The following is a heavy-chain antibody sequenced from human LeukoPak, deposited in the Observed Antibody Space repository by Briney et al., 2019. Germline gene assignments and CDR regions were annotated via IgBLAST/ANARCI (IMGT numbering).Heavy chain of an antibody. J-gene: IGHJ4*02. V-gene: IGHV3-23*01. CDR2: VSYSGGKT. CDR3: ARARGAGPGGHFDY. D-gene: IGHD6-19*01. CDR1: GFTFSSYD. Sequence: GGSLRLSCAASGFTFSSYDMSWVRQAPGKGLEWVSGVSYSGGKTDYAGSVKGRFTISRDNSKNTLYLQMNSLRDEDTAVYYCARARGAGPGGHFDYWGQGTLVTVSS.